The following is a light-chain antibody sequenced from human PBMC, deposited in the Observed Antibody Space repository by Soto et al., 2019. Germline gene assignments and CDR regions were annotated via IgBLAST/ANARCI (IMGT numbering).Light chain of an antibody. CDR2: EVT. CDR1: SSDVGDYNR. V-gene: IGLV2-14*01. Sequence: QSALTQPPSVSGSPGQSITISCTGTSSDVGDYNRVSWYQHHPGKAPKLMIFEVTNPPSGISDRFSGFKSGITASLTISELQPADDADYYCISFTPSTTTHWVFGGGTKLTVL. J-gene: IGLJ3*02. CDR3: ISFTPSTTTHWV.